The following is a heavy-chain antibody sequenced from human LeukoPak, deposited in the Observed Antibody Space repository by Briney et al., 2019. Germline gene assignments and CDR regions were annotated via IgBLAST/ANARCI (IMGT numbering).Heavy chain of an antibody. CDR3: AKDVLYSSSWCEGTILYYFDY. D-gene: IGHD6-13*01. CDR2: ISGSGGST. Sequence: GGSLRLSCAASGFTFSSYAMSWVRQAPGKGLEWVSAISGSGGSTYYADSVKGRFTISRDNSKNTLYLQMNSLRAEDTAVYYCAKDVLYSSSWCEGTILYYFDYWGQGTLVTVSS. V-gene: IGHV3-23*01. CDR1: GFTFSSYA. J-gene: IGHJ4*02.